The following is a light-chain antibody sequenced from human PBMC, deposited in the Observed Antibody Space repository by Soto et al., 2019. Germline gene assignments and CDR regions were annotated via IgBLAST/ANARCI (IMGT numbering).Light chain of an antibody. CDR3: QAWDSSTANV. J-gene: IGLJ1*01. V-gene: IGLV3-1*01. Sequence: SYELTQPPSVSVSPGQTASITCSGDKLGDKYACWYQQKPGQSPVLVIYQDSKRPSGIPERFSGSNSGNTATLTISGTQAMDEADYYRQAWDSSTANVFGTGTKLTVL. CDR1: KLGDKY. CDR2: QDS.